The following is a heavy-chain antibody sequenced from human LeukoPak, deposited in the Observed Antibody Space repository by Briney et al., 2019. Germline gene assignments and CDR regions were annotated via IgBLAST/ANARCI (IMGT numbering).Heavy chain of an antibody. D-gene: IGHD3-10*01. CDR3: ARVYSTNYYGSGDRPFLFDY. CDR1: GYTFTSYG. CDR2: ISTYYGNT. Sequence: GASEKVSCKASGYTFTSYGFSWVRQAPGQGLEWVGWISTYYGNTNYAQKLQDGVTMTTDTSTSTAYMELTSLRSDDTAVYYCARVYSTNYYGSGDRPFLFDYWGQGTVVTVSS. V-gene: IGHV1-18*01. J-gene: IGHJ4*02.